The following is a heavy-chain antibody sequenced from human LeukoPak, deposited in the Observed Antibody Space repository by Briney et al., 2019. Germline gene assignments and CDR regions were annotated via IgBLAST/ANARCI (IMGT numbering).Heavy chain of an antibody. J-gene: IGHJ4*02. CDR2: IYPDDSDI. CDR1: GYSFMEYW. D-gene: IGHD3-22*01. Sequence: GESLKISCKGSGYSFMEYWIGWVRQLPGKGLEWMGIIYPDDSDIRYSPSFQGQVTISADKSINTAYLQWSSLKASDTAMYYCAKYYYDRSVGPFDYWGQGTLVTVSS. V-gene: IGHV5-51*01. CDR3: AKYYYDRSVGPFDY.